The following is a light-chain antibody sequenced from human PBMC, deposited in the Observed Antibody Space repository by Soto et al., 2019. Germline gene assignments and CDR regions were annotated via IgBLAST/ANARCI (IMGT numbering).Light chain of an antibody. CDR3: FSYAGSKV. J-gene: IGLJ2*01. CDR1: SSDVGSYNL. V-gene: IGLV2-23*01. CDR2: EGS. Sequence: QSALTQPASVSGSPGQSITISCTGTSSDVGSYNLVSWYQQHPGKAPKLMIYEGSKRPSGVSNRFSGSKSGNTASLTISGLQAEDAADYYCFSYAGSKVFGGGTKVTVL.